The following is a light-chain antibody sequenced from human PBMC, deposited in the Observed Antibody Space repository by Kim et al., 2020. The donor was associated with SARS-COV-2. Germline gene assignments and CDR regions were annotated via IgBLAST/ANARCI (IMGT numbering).Light chain of an antibody. CDR1: QIISDY. V-gene: IGKV1-39*01. Sequence: SASVGDRVTITYRASQIISDYLSWYQQKPGRAPKLLVFAASSLESGVPSRFIGSGSGTDFTLTISSLQPEDSATYFCQQSYGTPYTFGQGTKLEI. CDR3: QQSYGTPYT. J-gene: IGKJ2*01. CDR2: AAS.